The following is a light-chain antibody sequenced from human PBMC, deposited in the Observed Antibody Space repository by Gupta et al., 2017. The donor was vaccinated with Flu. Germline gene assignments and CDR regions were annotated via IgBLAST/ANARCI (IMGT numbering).Light chain of an antibody. CDR3: QQRDSIPPMIT. J-gene: IGKJ4*01. CDR1: QSISRD. Sequence: SLSASVGDRVTITCRASQSISRDLNWYKKKPGKAPKLLIYGASNLQKGVKSRFSGSGDGTDFTLAISSRQPEDFATYYCQQRDSIPPMITFGGGTKVEIK. V-gene: IGKV1-39*01. CDR2: GAS.